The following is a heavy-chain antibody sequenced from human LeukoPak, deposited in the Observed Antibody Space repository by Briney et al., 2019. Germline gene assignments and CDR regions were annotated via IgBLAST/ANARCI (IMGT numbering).Heavy chain of an antibody. CDR1: GFTVSSNY. V-gene: IGHV3-66*01. J-gene: IGHJ4*02. CDR2: IYSGGST. CDR3: ARDPPRGDFWSGAGRYYFDY. Sequence: GGSLRLSCAASGFTVSSNYMSWVRQAPGKGLEWVSVIYSGGSTYYADSVKGRFTISRDNSKNTLYLQMNSLRAEDTAVYYCARDPPRGDFWSGAGRYYFDYWGQGTLVTVSS. D-gene: IGHD3-3*01.